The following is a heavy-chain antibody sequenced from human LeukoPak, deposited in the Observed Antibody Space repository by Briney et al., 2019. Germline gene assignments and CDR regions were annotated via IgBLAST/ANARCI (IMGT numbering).Heavy chain of an antibody. CDR3: ARDREYSSSYFSAPTENWFDP. V-gene: IGHV1-69*04. J-gene: IGHJ5*02. CDR2: IIPILGIA. Sequence: SVKVSCKASGGTFSSYTISWVRQAPGQGLEWMGRIIPILGIANYAQKFQGRVTITADKSTSTAYMELSSLRSEDTAVYYCARDREYSSSYFSAPTENWFDPWGQGTLVTVS. CDR1: GGTFSSYT. D-gene: IGHD6-6*01.